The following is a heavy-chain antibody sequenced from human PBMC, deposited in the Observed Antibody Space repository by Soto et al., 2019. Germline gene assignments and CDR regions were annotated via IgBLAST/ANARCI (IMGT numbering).Heavy chain of an antibody. J-gene: IGHJ6*02. V-gene: IGHV3-21*01. D-gene: IGHD3-3*01. Sequence: GGSLRLSCAASGFTFSSYSMNWVRQAPGKGLEWVSSISSSSSYIYYADSVKGRFTISRDNAKNSLYLQMNSLRAEDTAVYYCAREGYYDFWSGNREAYYYCGMDVWGQGTTVTVSS. CDR1: GFTFSSYS. CDR2: ISSSSSYI. CDR3: AREGYYDFWSGNREAYYYCGMDV.